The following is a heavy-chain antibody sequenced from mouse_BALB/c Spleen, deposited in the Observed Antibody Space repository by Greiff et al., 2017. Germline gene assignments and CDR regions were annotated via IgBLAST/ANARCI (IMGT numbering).Heavy chain of an antibody. J-gene: IGHJ4*01. V-gene: IGHV5-6*01. Sequence: EVMLVESGGDLVKPGGSLKLSCAASGFTFSSYGMSWVRQTPDKRLEWVATISSGGSYTYYPDSVKGRFTISRDNAKNTLYLQMSSLKSEDTAMYYCARHYGNYEGGAMDYWGQGTSVTVSS. CDR1: GFTFSSYG. D-gene: IGHD2-1*01. CDR3: ARHYGNYEGGAMDY. CDR2: ISSGGSYT.